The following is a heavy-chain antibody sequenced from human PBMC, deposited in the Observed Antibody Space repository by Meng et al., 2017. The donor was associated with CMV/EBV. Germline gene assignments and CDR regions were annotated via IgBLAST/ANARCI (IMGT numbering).Heavy chain of an antibody. D-gene: IGHD2-2*01. CDR2: INPNSGGT. V-gene: IGHV1-2*02. Sequence: ASVKVSCKASGYTFTGYYMHWVRQAPGQGLEWMGWINPNSGGTNYAQKFQGRVTMTRDTSISTAYMELSRLRSDDTTVYYFARTRRYCSSTSCPGAYGMDVWGQGTTVTVSS. CDR3: ARTRRYCSSTSCPGAYGMDV. CDR1: GYTFTGYY. J-gene: IGHJ6*02.